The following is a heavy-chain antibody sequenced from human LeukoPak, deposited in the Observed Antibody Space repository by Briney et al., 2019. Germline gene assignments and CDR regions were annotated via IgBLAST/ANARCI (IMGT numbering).Heavy chain of an antibody. CDR3: ARDSVEMATITEIDY. V-gene: IGHV3-21*01. CDR1: GFTFSSYS. D-gene: IGHD5-24*01. CDR2: ISSSSSYI. J-gene: IGHJ4*02. Sequence: GGSLRLPCAASGFTFSSYSMNWVRQAPGKGLEWVSSISSSSSYIYYADSVKGRFTISRDNAKNSLYLQMNSLRAEDTAVYYCARDSVEMATITEIDYWGQGTLVTVFS.